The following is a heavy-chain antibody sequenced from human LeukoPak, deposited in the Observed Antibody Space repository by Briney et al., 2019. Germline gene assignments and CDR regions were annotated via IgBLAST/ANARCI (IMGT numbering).Heavy chain of an antibody. CDR2: IAHSGST. Sequence: SETLSLTCAVYGGSFSGYYWSWIRQPPGRGLEWIGEIAHSGSTKYNPSLKSRVTISVDASKNQFSLKLTSVTAADTAAYYCARGGVVVPAAIEHNWFDPWGQGTLVTVSS. D-gene: IGHD2-2*01. J-gene: IGHJ5*02. CDR1: GGSFSGYY. V-gene: IGHV4-34*01. CDR3: ARGGVVVPAAIEHNWFDP.